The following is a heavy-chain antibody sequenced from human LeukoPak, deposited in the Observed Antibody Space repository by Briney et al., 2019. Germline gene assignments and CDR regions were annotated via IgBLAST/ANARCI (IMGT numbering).Heavy chain of an antibody. CDR1: GFIFSDYY. D-gene: IGHD2-2*01. V-gene: IGHV3-11*01. CDR3: ARDRFGSTSCNSDY. Sequence: PGGSLRLSCAASGFIFSDYYMGWIRQAPGKGLEWISYISSTSSVKYYADSVKGRFTISRDNAKNSVYLQVNNLRAEDTAVYYCARDRFGSTSCNSDYWGQGTLVTVSS. CDR2: ISSTSSVK. J-gene: IGHJ4*02.